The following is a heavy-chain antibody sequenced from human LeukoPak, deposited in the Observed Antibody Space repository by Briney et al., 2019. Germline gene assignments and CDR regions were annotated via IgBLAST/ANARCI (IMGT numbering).Heavy chain of an antibody. CDR1: GFTFSSYS. J-gene: IGHJ4*02. V-gene: IGHV3-21*04. D-gene: IGHD6-19*01. CDR2: ISSSSSYI. CDR3: PTFPSGGWYLIDY. Sequence: GGSLRLSCAASGFTFSSYSMNWVRQAPGKGLEWVSSISSSSSYIYYADSVRGRFTISRDNAKNSLYLQMNSLRAEDTAVYYCPTFPSGGWYLIDYWGQGTLVTVSS.